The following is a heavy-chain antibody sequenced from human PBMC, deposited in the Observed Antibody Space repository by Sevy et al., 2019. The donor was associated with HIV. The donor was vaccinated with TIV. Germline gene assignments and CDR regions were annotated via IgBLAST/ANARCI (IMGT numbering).Heavy chain of an antibody. D-gene: IGHD2-15*01. CDR3: AGGRGRYCSGCSCYSGPGGGWFDP. Sequence: ASVTVSCKASGYTFTSYGISWVRQAPGQGLEWMGWISAYNGNTNYAQNLQGRVTMTTDTSTGTAYMELRGLRSDDRAVHYSAGGRGRYCSGCSCYSGPGGGWFDPWGQGTLVTVSS. J-gene: IGHJ5*02. V-gene: IGHV1-18*01. CDR2: ISAYNGNT. CDR1: GYTFTSYG.